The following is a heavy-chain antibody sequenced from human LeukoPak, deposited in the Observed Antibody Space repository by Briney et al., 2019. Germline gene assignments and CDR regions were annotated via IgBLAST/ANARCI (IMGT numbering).Heavy chain of an antibody. D-gene: IGHD3-16*01. J-gene: IGHJ6*03. Sequence: SQTLSLTCSVSGDSISIGDYRWSWIRQSPGKGLEWIGYIYYIGTAYYNPSLRSRVALSADTSKNQFSLKLSSVTAADTAVYYCARDSPLRTPYLVYYMDVWGKGTTVTVSS. CDR1: GDSISIGDYR. V-gene: IGHV4-30-4*01. CDR2: IYYIGTA. CDR3: ARDSPLRTPYLVYYMDV.